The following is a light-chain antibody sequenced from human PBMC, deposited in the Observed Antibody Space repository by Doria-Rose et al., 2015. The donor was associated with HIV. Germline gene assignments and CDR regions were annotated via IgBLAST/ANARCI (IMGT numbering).Light chain of an antibody. Sequence: TQSPGTLSLSPGERATLSCGASQRFSSTYLAWYQQKPGQAPSILIYDGSTRATGIPDRFSASGSGTDFTLTINRLEPEDFALYYCHQYGTSRTFCQGTKVEI. V-gene: IGKV3-20*01. CDR3: HQYGTSRT. CDR1: QRFSSTY. CDR2: DGS. J-gene: IGKJ1*01.